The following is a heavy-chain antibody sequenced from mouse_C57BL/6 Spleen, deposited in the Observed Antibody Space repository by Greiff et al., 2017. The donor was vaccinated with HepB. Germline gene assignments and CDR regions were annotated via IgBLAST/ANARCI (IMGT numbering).Heavy chain of an antibody. Sequence: EVQVVESGGDLVKPGGSLKLSCAASGFTFSSYGMSWVRQTPDKRLEWVATISSGGSYTYYPDSVKGRFTISRDNAKNTLYLQMSSLKSEDTAMYYCARDDGRAMDYWGQGTSVTVSS. CDR2: ISSGGSYT. J-gene: IGHJ4*01. D-gene: IGHD2-3*01. CDR1: GFTFSSYG. V-gene: IGHV5-6*01. CDR3: ARDDGRAMDY.